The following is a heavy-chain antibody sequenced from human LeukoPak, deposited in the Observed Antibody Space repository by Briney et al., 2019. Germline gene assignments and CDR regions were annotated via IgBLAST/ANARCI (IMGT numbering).Heavy chain of an antibody. J-gene: IGHJ4*02. V-gene: IGHV1-58*01. CDR3: AADLPYSNYGPLDY. CDR2: IVVGSGNS. D-gene: IGHD4-11*01. CDR1: GFTFTNSA. Sequence: GASVKVSCKASGFTFTNSAVQWVRQARGQRLEWIGWIVVGSGNSNYAQKFQERVTITRDMSTGTVYMELSSLTSEDTAVYYCAADLPYSNYGPLDYWGQGTLVTVSS.